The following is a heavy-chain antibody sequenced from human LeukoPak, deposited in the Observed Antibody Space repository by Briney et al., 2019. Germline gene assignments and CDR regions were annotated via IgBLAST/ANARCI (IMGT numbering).Heavy chain of an antibody. CDR2: IKSSTDGATT. D-gene: IGHD6-19*01. CDR1: GFTFSNAW. J-gene: IGHJ6*02. V-gene: IGHV3-15*01. Sequence: NPGGSLRLSCTASGFTFSNAWMAWVRQAPGKGLEWVGRIKSSTDGATTDYAAPVRGRFTISRDDSKNTLYLHMNSLKVKDTAVYYCKTGFQSAWYIYNGMDVWGRGTTVTVSS. CDR3: KTGFQSAWYIYNGMDV.